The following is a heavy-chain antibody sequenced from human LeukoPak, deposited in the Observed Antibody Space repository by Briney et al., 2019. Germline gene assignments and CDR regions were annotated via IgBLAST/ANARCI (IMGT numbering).Heavy chain of an antibody. J-gene: IGHJ4*02. Sequence: ASVKVSCKASVYTFTSYGISWVRQAPGQGLEWMGWISAYNGNTNYAQKLQGRVTMTTDTSTSTAYMELRSLRSDDTAVYYCATRVTDVDTAMVDLDYWGQGTLVTVSS. V-gene: IGHV1-18*01. D-gene: IGHD5-18*01. CDR3: ATRVTDVDTAMVDLDY. CDR2: ISAYNGNT. CDR1: VYTFTSYG.